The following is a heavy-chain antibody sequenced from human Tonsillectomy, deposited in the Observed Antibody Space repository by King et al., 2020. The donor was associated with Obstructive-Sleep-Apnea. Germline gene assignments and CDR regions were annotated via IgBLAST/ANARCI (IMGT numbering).Heavy chain of an antibody. V-gene: IGHV2-5*02. CDR2: IYWDDDK. J-gene: IGHJ6*02. CDR3: AHRRNDPYNYYGMDV. CDR1: GFSLITSGVG. Sequence: ITLKESGPTLVRPTQTLTLTCTFSGFSLITSGVGVGWIRQPPGKALEWLALIYWDDDKRYSPSLKSRLTITRDTSKNQVVLIMTNMDPVDTATYYCAHRRNDPYNYYGMDVWGQGTTVTVSS. D-gene: IGHD1-1*01.